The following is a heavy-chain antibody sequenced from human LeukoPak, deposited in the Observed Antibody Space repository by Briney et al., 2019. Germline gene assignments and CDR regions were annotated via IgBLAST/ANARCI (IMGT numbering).Heavy chain of an antibody. D-gene: IGHD3-22*01. CDR2: INPSGGST. CDR3: ARAGVSYYYDSSGYYLTN. Sequence: ASVKVSCKASGYTFTSYYMHWVRQAPGQGLEWMGIINPSGGSTSYAQKFQGRVTMTRDTSTSTVYMELSSLRSEDTAVYYCARAGVSYYYDSSGYYLTNWGQGTLVTVSS. J-gene: IGHJ4*02. CDR1: GYTFTSYY. V-gene: IGHV1-46*01.